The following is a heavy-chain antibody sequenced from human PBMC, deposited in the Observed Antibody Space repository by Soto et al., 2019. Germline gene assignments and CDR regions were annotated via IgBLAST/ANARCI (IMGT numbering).Heavy chain of an antibody. CDR1: GGSISSCY. CDR3: ARENFNWNYDWFDP. D-gene: IGHD1-7*01. Sequence: SETLSLTCTVSGGSISSCYWSWIRQPAGKGLEWIGRIYTSGSTNYNPSLKSRVTMSVDTSKNQFSLKLSSVTAADTAVYYCARENFNWNYDWFDPWGQGTLVTVSS. V-gene: IGHV4-4*07. J-gene: IGHJ5*02. CDR2: IYTSGST.